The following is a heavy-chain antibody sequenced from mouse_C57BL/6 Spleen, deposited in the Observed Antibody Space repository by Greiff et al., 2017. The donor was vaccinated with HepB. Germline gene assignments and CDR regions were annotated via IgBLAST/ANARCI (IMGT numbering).Heavy chain of an antibody. D-gene: IGHD1-1*01. Sequence: VQLQQSGAELVRPGASVKLSCTASGFNIKDYYMHWVKQRPEQGLEWIGWIDPENGDTESASKFQGKATITADPSSNTAYLQLSSLTSEDSAVYYCTLYCYGSSYDYWGQGTTLTVSS. CDR2: IDPENGDT. CDR3: TLYCYGSSYDY. J-gene: IGHJ2*01. CDR1: GFNIKDYY. V-gene: IGHV14-4*01.